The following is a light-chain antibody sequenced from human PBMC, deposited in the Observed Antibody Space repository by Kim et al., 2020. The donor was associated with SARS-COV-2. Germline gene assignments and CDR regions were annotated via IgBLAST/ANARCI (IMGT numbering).Light chain of an antibody. Sequence: SPGERSTLSCRSSQSFVSTILAWYQQTPGQVPRLLSYGASNRASGISDRFRGSGSETDFTLTISRLEPEDFAVYYCQLSSSSLWTFGQGTKVDIK. V-gene: IGKV3-20*01. J-gene: IGKJ1*01. CDR1: QSFVSTI. CDR3: QLSSSSLWT. CDR2: GAS.